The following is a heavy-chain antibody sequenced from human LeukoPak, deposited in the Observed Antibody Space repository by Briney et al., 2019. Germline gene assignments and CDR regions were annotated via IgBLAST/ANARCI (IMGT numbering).Heavy chain of an antibody. CDR1: GFTFSSYA. CDR3: AKRGMVRNYYDSSGYSLGLDI. CDR2: ISGSGGST. Sequence: GGSLRLSCATSGFTFSSYAMSWVRQAPGKGLEWVSAISGSGGSTYYADSVKGRFTISRDNSKNTLYLQMNSLRAEDTAVYYCAKRGMVRNYYDSSGYSLGLDIWGQGTMVTVSS. D-gene: IGHD3-22*01. V-gene: IGHV3-23*01. J-gene: IGHJ3*02.